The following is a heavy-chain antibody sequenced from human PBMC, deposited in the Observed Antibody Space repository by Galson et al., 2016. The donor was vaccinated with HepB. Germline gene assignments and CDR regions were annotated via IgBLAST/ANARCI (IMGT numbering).Heavy chain of an antibody. J-gene: IGHJ6*02. CDR3: ARRPYSGHEYYYYGLGV. D-gene: IGHD5-12*01. CDR2: ISAYNGNT. V-gene: IGHV1-18*01. CDR1: GYSFTSYC. Sequence: SVKVSCKASGYSFTSYCITWVRQAPGQGLEWMGWISAYNGNTNFAQKFQGRVSMTTDTSTSTAFMELRSLRSDGTAVYYCARRPYSGHEYYYYGLGVWGQGATVTVSS.